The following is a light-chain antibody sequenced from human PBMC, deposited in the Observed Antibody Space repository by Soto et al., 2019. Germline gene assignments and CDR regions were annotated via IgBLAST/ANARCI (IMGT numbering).Light chain of an antibody. V-gene: IGLV1-47*01. CDR3: AAWDDSLSGRVL. Sequence: QSVLTQPPSASGTPGQTVTISCSGSSSNIGSNYVYWYQLLPGTAPKLLIYRNNQRPSGVPDRFSGSKSGTSASLAVSGLRSEDEAGYYCAAWDDSLSGRVLFGGGTKVTVL. CDR1: SSNIGSNY. J-gene: IGLJ2*01. CDR2: RNN.